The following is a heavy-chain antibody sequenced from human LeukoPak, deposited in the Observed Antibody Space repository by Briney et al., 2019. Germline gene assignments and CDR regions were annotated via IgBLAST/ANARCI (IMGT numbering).Heavy chain of an antibody. Sequence: SETLSLTCTVSGGSISSGSYYWSWIRQPAGKGLEWIGRIYTSGSTNYNPSLKSRVTIAVDTSKDQFSLKLSSVTAAETGVSSRPGGLSSGWYGDAFDLWGQGTMVTVSS. V-gene: IGHV4-61*02. CDR1: GGSISSGSYY. CDR3: PGGLSSGWYGDAFDL. J-gene: IGHJ3*01. D-gene: IGHD6-19*01. CDR2: IYTSGST.